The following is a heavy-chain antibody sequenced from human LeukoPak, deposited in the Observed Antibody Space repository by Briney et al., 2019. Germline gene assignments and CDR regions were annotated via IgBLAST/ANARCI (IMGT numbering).Heavy chain of an antibody. CDR1: GGSINSYY. J-gene: IGHJ4*02. V-gene: IGHV4-34*01. CDR2: INHSGST. D-gene: IGHD6-6*01. Sequence: SETLSLTCTVSGGSINSYYWSWIRQPPGKGLEWIGEINHSGSTNYNPSLKSRVTISVDTSKNQFSLKLSSVTAADTAVYYCARVAARLDYWGQGTLVTVSS. CDR3: ARVAARLDY.